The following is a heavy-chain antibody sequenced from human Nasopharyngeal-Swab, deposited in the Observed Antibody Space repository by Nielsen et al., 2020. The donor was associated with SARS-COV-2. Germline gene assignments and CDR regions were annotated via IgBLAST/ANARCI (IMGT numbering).Heavy chain of an antibody. CDR2: IGDKDHNYAT. CDR3: TTDFYFDY. V-gene: IGHV3-73*01. CDR1: GFIFSASA. J-gene: IGHJ4*02. Sequence: GESLKISCAASGFIFSASAIHWVRQASGKGLEWIGRIGDKDHNYATTYGASVQGRFTISRDDSKNTAFLQMDSLKTEDTALYYCTTDFYFDYWGQGTLVTVSS.